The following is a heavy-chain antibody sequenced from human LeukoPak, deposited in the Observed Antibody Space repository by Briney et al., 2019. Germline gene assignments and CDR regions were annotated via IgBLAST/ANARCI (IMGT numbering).Heavy chain of an antibody. D-gene: IGHD3-10*01. CDR1: GFTFSDYY. CDR3: ARALWLGEGFFDY. V-gene: IGHV3-11*04. J-gene: IGHJ4*02. CDR2: IGSSGTTI. Sequence: GGSLRLSCAASGFTFSDYYMTWIRQAPGKGLEWVSHIGSSGTTIYYADSMKGRFTISRDNAKNSLYLKMNSLRAEDTAIYFCARALWLGEGFFDYWGQGTLATVSS.